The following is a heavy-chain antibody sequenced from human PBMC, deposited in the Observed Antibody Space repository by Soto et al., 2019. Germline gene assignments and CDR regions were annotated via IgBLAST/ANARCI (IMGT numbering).Heavy chain of an antibody. CDR2: IYYSGST. CDR1: GGSISSGGYY. Sequence: SETLSLTCTVSGGSISSGGYYWSWIRQHPGKGLEWIGYIYYSGSTYYNPSLKSRVTISVDTSKNQFSLKLSSVTAADTAVYYCASAYCGGDCYPGDLYYFDYWGQGTLVTVSS. D-gene: IGHD2-21*02. CDR3: ASAYCGGDCYPGDLYYFDY. V-gene: IGHV4-31*03. J-gene: IGHJ4*02.